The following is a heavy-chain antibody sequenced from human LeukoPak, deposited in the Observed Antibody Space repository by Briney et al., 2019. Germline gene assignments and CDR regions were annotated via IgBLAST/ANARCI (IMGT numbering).Heavy chain of an antibody. V-gene: IGHV3-11*01. Sequence: GGSLRLSCAASGFTFSDYYMSWIRQAPGKGLEWVSYISSSGSTIYYADSVKGRFTISRDNAKNSLYLQMNSLRAEDTAVYYCARDPHSYGGKPHWFDPWGQGTLVTVSS. D-gene: IGHD4-23*01. CDR1: GFTFSDYY. CDR2: ISSSGSTI. CDR3: ARDPHSYGGKPHWFDP. J-gene: IGHJ5*02.